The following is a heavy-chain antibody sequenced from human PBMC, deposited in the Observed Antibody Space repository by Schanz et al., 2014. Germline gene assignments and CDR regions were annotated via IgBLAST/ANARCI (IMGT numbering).Heavy chain of an antibody. V-gene: IGHV1-2*06. Sequence: QVLLVQSGAEVKKPGASVKVSCKASGYRFIGYYVHWVRQAPGQGLEWMGRVSPYSGDTNYAQMFQGRVTMTTDTSISTAYMGLSRLTSDDTAVFFCARENTAVAGMPRVMDVWGQGTTVTVTS. CDR1: GYRFIGYY. CDR2: VSPYSGDT. J-gene: IGHJ6*02. CDR3: ARENTAVAGMPRVMDV. D-gene: IGHD6-19*01.